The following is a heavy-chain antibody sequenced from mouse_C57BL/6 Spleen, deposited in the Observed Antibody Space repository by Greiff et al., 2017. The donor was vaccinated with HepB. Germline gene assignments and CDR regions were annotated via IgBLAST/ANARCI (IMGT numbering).Heavy chain of an antibody. Sequence: EVKLVESGGGLVQPGGSLSLSCAASGFTFTDYYMSWVRQPPGKALEWLGFIRNKANGYTTEYSASVKGRFTISRDNSQSILYLQMNALRAEDSATYYCARSSSSYGFAYWGQGTLVTVSA. J-gene: IGHJ3*01. CDR2: IRNKANGYTT. D-gene: IGHD1-1*01. CDR3: ARSSSSYGFAY. CDR1: GFTFTDYY. V-gene: IGHV7-3*01.